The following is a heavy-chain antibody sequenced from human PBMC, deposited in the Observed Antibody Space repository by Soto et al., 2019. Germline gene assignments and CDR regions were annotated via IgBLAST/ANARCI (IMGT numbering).Heavy chain of an antibody. J-gene: IGHJ4*02. CDR2: ISYDGSNK. D-gene: IGHD3-22*01. CDR1: GFTFSSYG. CDR3: AKGRSNYYDSSGYDY. Sequence: QVQLVESGGGVVQPGRSLRLSCAASGFTFSSYGMHWVRQAPGKGLEWVAVISYDGSNKYYADSVKGRFTISRDNSKNTLYLQMNSLRAEDTAVYYCAKGRSNYYDSSGYDYWGQGTLVTVSS. V-gene: IGHV3-30*18.